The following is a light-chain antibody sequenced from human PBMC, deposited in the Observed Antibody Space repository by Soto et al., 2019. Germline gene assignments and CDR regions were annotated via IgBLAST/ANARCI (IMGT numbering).Light chain of an antibody. CDR2: SNN. CDR3: AAWDDSLNGVV. V-gene: IGLV1-44*01. Sequence: QSVLTQPPSASGTPGQRVTISCSGSSSNIGSNTVNWYQQLPGTDPPLLIYSNNQQPSGVPDRFSGSKSGTSASLAISWLQSEDEDDYYCAAWDDSLNGVVFGGGTKLTVL. CDR1: SSNIGSNT. J-gene: IGLJ2*01.